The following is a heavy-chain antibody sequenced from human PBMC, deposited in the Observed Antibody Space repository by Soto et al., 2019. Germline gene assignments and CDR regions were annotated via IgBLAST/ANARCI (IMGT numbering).Heavy chain of an antibody. CDR3: ARGGVTIFGVVARDWYFDL. Sequence: QVPLVQSGAEVKKPGASVKVSCQASGYTFTSYGISWVRQAPGQGLEWVGWISAYNGNTNYAQKLQGRVTMTTDTSTSTAYMELRSLRSDDTAVYYCARGGVTIFGVVARDWYFDLWGRGTLVTVSS. CDR2: ISAYNGNT. D-gene: IGHD3-3*01. CDR1: GYTFTSYG. V-gene: IGHV1-18*01. J-gene: IGHJ2*01.